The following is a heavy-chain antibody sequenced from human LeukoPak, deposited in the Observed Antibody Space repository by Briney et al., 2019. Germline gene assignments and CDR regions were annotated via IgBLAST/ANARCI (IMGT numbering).Heavy chain of an antibody. J-gene: IGHJ4*02. CDR3: ARHDPRGKAARLGYFDY. V-gene: IGHV4-59*08. CDR2: IYYSGST. Sequence: SETLSLTCTVSGGSISGYYWTCIRQPPGKGLEWIGYIYYSGSTNYNPSLKSRVTMSVDTSKNQFSLKLSSVTAADTAVYYCARHDPRGKAARLGYFDYWGQGTLVTVSS. D-gene: IGHD6-6*01. CDR1: GGSISGYY.